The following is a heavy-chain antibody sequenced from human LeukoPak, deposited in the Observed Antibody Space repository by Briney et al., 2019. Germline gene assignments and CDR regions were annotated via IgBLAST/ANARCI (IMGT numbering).Heavy chain of an antibody. V-gene: IGHV1-18*01. D-gene: IGHD1-26*01. CDR1: GGTFSSYA. J-gene: IGHJ4*02. Sequence: ASVKVSCKASGGTFSSYAISWVRQAPGQGLEWMGWISAYNGNTNYAQKLQGRVTMTTDTSTSTAYMELRSLRSDDTAVYYCARGSGSYWAYYFDYWGQGTLVTVSS. CDR3: ARGSGSYWAYYFDY. CDR2: ISAYNGNT.